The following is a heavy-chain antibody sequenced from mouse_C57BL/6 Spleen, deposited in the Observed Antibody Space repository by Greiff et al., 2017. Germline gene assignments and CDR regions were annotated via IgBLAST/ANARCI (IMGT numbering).Heavy chain of an antibody. Sequence: QVQLQQSGAELVRPGASVTLSCKASGYTFTDYEMHWVKQTPVHGLEWIGAIDPETGGTAYNQKFKGKAILTADKSSSTAYMELRSLTSEDSAVYYCTRAIYSGSSPFAYWGQGTLVTVSA. D-gene: IGHD1-1*01. J-gene: IGHJ3*01. CDR1: GYTFTDYE. V-gene: IGHV1-15*01. CDR3: TRAIYSGSSPFAY. CDR2: IDPETGGT.